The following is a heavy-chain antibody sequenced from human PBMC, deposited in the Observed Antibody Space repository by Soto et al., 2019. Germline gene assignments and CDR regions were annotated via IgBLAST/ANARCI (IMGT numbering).Heavy chain of an antibody. J-gene: IGHJ4*02. CDR3: ARQPYDSSDYFDY. D-gene: IGHD3-22*01. CDR1: GDSINSRGYY. Sequence: QLQLQESGPGLVKPSETLSLTCTVSGDSINSRGYYWAWIRQPPGKGLEWIGSMYYSGSTDYNPSLKSRVTISVDTSRIHFFLKLISVTDADTAVYYCARQPYDSSDYFDYWGQGTLVTFSS. CDR2: MYYSGST. V-gene: IGHV4-39*01.